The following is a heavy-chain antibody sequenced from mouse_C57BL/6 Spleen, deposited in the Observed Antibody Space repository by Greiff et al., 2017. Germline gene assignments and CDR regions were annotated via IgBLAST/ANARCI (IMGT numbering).Heavy chain of an antibody. D-gene: IGHD1-1*01. J-gene: IGHJ2*01. CDR2: IYPGDGDT. Sequence: QVQLQQSGAELVKPGASVKISCKASGYAFSSYWMNWVKQRPGKGLEWIGQIYPGDGDTNYNGKFKGKATLAADKSSSPAYMQLSSLTSADSAVYVCAREEGSSSYFDYWGQGTTLTVSS. CDR1: GYAFSSYW. CDR3: AREEGSSSYFDY. V-gene: IGHV1-80*01.